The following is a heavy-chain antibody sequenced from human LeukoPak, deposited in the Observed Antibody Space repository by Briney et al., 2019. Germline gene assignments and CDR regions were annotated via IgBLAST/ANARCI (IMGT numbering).Heavy chain of an antibody. CDR1: GGSISSSSYY. D-gene: IGHD4-17*01. V-gene: IGHV4-39*01. CDR2: IYYSGST. Sequence: SETLSLTCTVSGGSISSSSYYWGWIRQPPGKGLEWIGSIYYSGSTYYNPSLKSRVTISVDTSKNQFSLKLSSVTAADTAVYNCARHKSPGDWFDPRGQGTLVTVSS. J-gene: IGHJ5*02. CDR3: ARHKSPGDWFDP.